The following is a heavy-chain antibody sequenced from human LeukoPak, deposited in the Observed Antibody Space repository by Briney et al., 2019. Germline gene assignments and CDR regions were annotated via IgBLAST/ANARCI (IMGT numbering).Heavy chain of an antibody. J-gene: IGHJ4*02. D-gene: IGHD6-6*01. CDR1: GFTVSSNN. CDR3: AKEEQQFDYFDY. CDR2: IYSGGST. V-gene: IGHV3-53*01. Sequence: GGSLRLSCSASGFTVSSNNMNWVRQAPGKGLEWISVIYSGGSTHYADSVKGRFTISRDNSKNTLFLQMNSLRAEDTAVYYCAKEEQQFDYFDYWGQGTLVTVSS.